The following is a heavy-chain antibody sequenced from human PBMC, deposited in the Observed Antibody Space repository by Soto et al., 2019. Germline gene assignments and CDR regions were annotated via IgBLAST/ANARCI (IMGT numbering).Heavy chain of an antibody. D-gene: IGHD3-16*01. Sequence: QVQLVQSGAAVRKPGSSVKVSCKASGGTFTKYAITWVRQAPRQGLEWMGGIVPLPGTTNYAQKFRGRVTISADESTSTAYLGLGSLRSEDTAVYYCASGVGGVGGSSCWPDYGFDVWGQGTMVIVSS. CDR1: GGTFTKYA. J-gene: IGHJ3*01. V-gene: IGHV1-69*01. CDR3: ASGVGGVGGSSCWPDYGFDV. CDR2: IVPLPGTT.